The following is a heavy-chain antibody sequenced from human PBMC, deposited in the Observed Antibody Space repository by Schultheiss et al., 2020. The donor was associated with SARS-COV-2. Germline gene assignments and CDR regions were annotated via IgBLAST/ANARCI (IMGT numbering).Heavy chain of an antibody. V-gene: IGHV4-34*01. CDR3: ARGAKYGSGRFDP. CDR2: MNHSGST. J-gene: IGHJ5*02. Sequence: GSLRLSCAASGFTFSDYYMSWIRQAPGKGLEWIGEMNHSGSTNYNPSLKSRVTISVDTSKNQFSLKLSSVTAADTAVYYCARGAKYGSGRFDPWGQGTLVTVSS. CDR1: GFTFSDYY. D-gene: IGHD3-10*01.